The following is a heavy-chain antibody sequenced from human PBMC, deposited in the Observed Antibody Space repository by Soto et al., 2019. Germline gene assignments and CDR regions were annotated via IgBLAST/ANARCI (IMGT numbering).Heavy chain of an antibody. V-gene: IGHV4-59*08. CDR3: ARQPGTSCYCNWFDP. J-gene: IGHJ5*02. CDR2: IYYSGST. CDR1: GGSISSYD. Sequence: SSETLCLTCTVSGGSISSYDGSWIRQHPGKGLEWIGSIYYSGSTNYNPSLKSRVTISVDTSKNQFSLKLSSVTAADTAVYYCARQPGTSCYCNWFDPWGQGTLVTVS. D-gene: IGHD2-2*01.